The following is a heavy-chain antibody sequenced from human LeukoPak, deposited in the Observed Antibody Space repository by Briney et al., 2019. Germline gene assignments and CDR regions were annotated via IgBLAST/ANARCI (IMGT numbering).Heavy chain of an antibody. V-gene: IGHV3-23*01. D-gene: IGHD2-15*01. CDR3: AKDPRVGLLWFANLPEEAGWLDP. J-gene: IGHJ5*02. CDR2: ISGSGDRT. Sequence: GGSLRLSCEASGFTFDYYAMNWVRQAPGKGLEWVSMISGSGDRTTYADSVRGRFTISRDNSKNTLFLHINTLRVDDTAVYYCAKDPRVGLLWFANLPEEAGWLDPWGQGTLVIVSS. CDR1: GFTFDYYA.